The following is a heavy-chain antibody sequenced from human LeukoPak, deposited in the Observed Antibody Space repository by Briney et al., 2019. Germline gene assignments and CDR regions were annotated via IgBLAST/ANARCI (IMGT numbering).Heavy chain of an antibody. CDR1: GGSISTFS. V-gene: IGHV4-59*01. J-gene: IGHJ4*02. CDR2: IYYSGSA. CDR3: ASLGDAYNLDY. D-gene: IGHD5-24*01. Sequence: SSETLSLTCTVSGGSISTFSCGWIRQPPGKGLEWIGYIYYSGSANYSPSFKSRVTMSVDTSTNQFPLKLTSVTAADTAVYYCASLGDAYNLDYWGQGTLVTVSS.